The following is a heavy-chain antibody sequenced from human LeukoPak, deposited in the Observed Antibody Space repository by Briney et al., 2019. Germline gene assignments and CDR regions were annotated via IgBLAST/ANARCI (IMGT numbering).Heavy chain of an antibody. CDR2: ISSSGSSI. V-gene: IGHV3-21*01. J-gene: IGHJ4*02. Sequence: GSLKLSCAATAFTFSAYSMNWVRQAPGKGLEWVSSISSSGSSIYYADSLRGRFTISRDNAKNSLYLQMNSLRAEDSAVYYCAREYYDFWSGYDYWGQGTLVTVSS. CDR1: AFTFSAYS. D-gene: IGHD3-3*01. CDR3: AREYYDFWSGYDY.